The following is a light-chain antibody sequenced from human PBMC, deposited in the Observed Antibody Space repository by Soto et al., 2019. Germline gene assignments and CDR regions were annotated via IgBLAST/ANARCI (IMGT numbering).Light chain of an antibody. CDR3: SSYTSSSTPYVV. Sequence: QSALTQPASVSGSPGQSITISCTGTSSDVGGYNYVSWYQQHPGKAPKLMIYEVSNRPSGVSNRFSGSKSGNTASLTISGLQAEDEADDYCSSYTSSSTPYVVFGGGTKVTVL. J-gene: IGLJ2*01. CDR1: SSDVGGYNY. CDR2: EVS. V-gene: IGLV2-14*01.